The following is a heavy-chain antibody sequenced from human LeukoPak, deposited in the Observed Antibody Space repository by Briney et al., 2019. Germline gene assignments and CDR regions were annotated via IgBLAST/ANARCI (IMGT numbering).Heavy chain of an antibody. Sequence: SETLSLTCAVYSGSLSGYYWSWIRQSPGQGLEWIGEINRSGSTRYNPSLKSRVAILVDKSKNQFSLKVTSVTAADTAVYYCARASSEPVISGYMDVWGRGTTVTVSS. V-gene: IGHV4-34*01. J-gene: IGHJ6*03. CDR3: ARASSEPVISGYMDV. D-gene: IGHD1-14*01. CDR2: INRSGST. CDR1: SGSLSGYY.